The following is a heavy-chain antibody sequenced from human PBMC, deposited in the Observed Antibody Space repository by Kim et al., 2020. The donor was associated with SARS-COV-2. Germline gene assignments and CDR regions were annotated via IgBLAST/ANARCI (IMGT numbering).Heavy chain of an antibody. J-gene: IGHJ4*02. V-gene: IGHV1-18*01. Sequence: YAQKVQDRVTMTMDTSTSTAYMELRSLRSDDTAVYYCARDCSGAICNSDYWGQGTLVTVSS. D-gene: IGHD2-15*01. CDR3: ARDCSGAICNSDY.